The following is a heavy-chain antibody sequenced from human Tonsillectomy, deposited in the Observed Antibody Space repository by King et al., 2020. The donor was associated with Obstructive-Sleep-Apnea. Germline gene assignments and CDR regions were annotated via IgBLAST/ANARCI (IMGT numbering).Heavy chain of an antibody. Sequence: VQLQESGPGLVKPSQTLSLTCTVSGCSISSGGYYWRWIRQHPGNGLEWIGYIYYSGSTYFTPSLKSRVTISVDTSKNQFSLKLCSVTAADKAVNYCAADDVGPFDYWGQGTLVTVSS. J-gene: IGHJ4*02. CDR3: AADDVGPFDY. CDR2: IYYSGST. D-gene: IGHD1-1*01. CDR1: GCSISSGGYY. V-gene: IGHV4-31*03.